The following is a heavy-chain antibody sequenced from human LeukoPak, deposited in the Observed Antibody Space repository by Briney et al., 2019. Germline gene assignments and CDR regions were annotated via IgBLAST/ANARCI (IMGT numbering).Heavy chain of an antibody. CDR2: ISGSGGST. CDR3: AKVKAYSGSYVVY. CDR1: GLTFSSYA. J-gene: IGHJ4*02. V-gene: IGHV3-23*01. D-gene: IGHD1-26*01. Sequence: GGCLRLSCAASGLTFSSYAMSWVRQAPGKGLEWVSAISGSGGSTYYADSVKGRFTISRDNSKNTLYLQMNSLRAEDTAVYDRAKVKAYSGSYVVYWGQGTLVTVSS.